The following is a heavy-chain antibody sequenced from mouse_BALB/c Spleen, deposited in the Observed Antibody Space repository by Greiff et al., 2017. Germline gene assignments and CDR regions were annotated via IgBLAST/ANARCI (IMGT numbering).Heavy chain of an antibody. CDR1: GFSLTSYG. D-gene: IGHD2-1*01. V-gene: IGHV2-9*02. Sequence: QVQLKESGPGLVAPSQSLSITCTVSGFSLTSYGVHWVRQPPGKGLEWLGVIWAGGSTNYNSALMSRLSISKDNSKSQVFLKMNSLQTDDTAMYYCASYGNYVGKGYYAMDYWGQGTSVTVSS. CDR3: ASYGNYVGKGYYAMDY. J-gene: IGHJ4*01. CDR2: IWAGGST.